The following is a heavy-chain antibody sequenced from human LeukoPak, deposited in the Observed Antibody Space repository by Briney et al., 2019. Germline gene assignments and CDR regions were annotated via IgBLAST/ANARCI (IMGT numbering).Heavy chain of an antibody. J-gene: IGHJ4*02. CDR1: GFTFSSYA. V-gene: IGHV3-23*01. CDR2: ISGSGGTT. D-gene: IGHD5-12*01. CDR3: ARGPYGGYAVDY. Sequence: PGGSLRLSCAASGFTFSSYAMNWVRQAPGKGLEWVSAISGSGGTTYSADSVKGRFTISRDNVKNMLYLQMNSLRAEDTAVYYCARGPYGGYAVDYWGQGTLVTVSS.